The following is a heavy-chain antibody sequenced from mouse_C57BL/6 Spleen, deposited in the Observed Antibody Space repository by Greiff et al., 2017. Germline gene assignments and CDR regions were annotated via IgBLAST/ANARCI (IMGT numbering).Heavy chain of an antibody. CDR3: ASWDLLRDAMDY. V-gene: IGHV1-82*01. CDR1: GYAFSSSW. D-gene: IGHD1-1*01. Sequence: VQLQQSGPELVKPGASVKISCKASGYAFSSSWMNWVKQRPGKGLEWIGRIYPGDGDTNYNGKFKGKATLTADKSSSTAYMQLSSLTSEDSAVYFCASWDLLRDAMDYWGQGTSVTVSS. J-gene: IGHJ4*01. CDR2: IYPGDGDT.